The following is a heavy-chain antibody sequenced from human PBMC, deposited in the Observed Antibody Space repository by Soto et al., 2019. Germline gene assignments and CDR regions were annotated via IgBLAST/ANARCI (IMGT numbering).Heavy chain of an antibody. Sequence: QVQLQESGPGLVKPSETLSLTCTVSGGSISSYYWCWTRQPAGKGLEWIGRFYPTGKTNYNPSLQSRLTMSADTSRNQFSLNLTSVTAAYTAVYYCARCGLDYGMDVWGQGTTVTVSS. V-gene: IGHV4-4*07. CDR1: GGSISSYY. J-gene: IGHJ6*02. CDR3: ARCGLDYGMDV. D-gene: IGHD3-16*01. CDR2: FYPTGKT.